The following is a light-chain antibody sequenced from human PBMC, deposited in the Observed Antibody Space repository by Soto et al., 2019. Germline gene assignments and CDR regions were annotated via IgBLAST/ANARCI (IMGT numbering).Light chain of an antibody. Sequence: EIVLTQSPATLSLSPGERATLSCRASQSVSSYLAWYQHKPGQAPRLLIYDASNRATGIPARFSGSGSGTDFTLTISCLEPEEFAVYYCQQRTDWPPAVTFGQGTRLEIK. V-gene: IGKV3-11*01. CDR3: QQRTDWPPAVT. CDR1: QSVSSY. CDR2: DAS. J-gene: IGKJ5*01.